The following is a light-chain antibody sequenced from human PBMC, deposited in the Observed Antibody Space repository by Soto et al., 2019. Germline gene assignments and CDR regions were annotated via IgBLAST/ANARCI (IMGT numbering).Light chain of an antibody. CDR3: QQYGSSPPWT. V-gene: IGKV3-20*01. CDR2: GAS. J-gene: IGKJ1*01. CDR1: QSVSSSY. Sequence: EIVLPQSPGTLSLSPGERATLSCRASQSVSSSYLAWYQQKPGQAPRLLIYGASSRATGIPDRFSGSGSGTDFTLTISRLGPEDFAVYYCQQYGSSPPWTFGQGTKV.